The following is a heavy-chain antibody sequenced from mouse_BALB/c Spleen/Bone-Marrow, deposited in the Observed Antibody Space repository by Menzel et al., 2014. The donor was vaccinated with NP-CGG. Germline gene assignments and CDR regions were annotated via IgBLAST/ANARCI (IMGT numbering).Heavy chain of an antibody. V-gene: IGHV2-9*02. CDR2: IWAGGST. CDR3: VREDGHLHYYSMDY. J-gene: IGHJ4*01. D-gene: IGHD2-3*01. CDR1: GFSLTSYG. Sequence: VQLQESGPGLVAPSQSLSITCTVSGFSLTSYGLHWVRQPTGKGLEWLGVIWAGGSTNYNSALMSRLSISKDNSKSXFFLKMNSLQTDDTAMYYCVREDGHLHYYSMDYWGQGTSVTVSS.